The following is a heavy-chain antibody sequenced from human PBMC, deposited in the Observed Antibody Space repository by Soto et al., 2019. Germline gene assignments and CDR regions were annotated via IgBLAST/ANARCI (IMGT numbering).Heavy chain of an antibody. Sequence: GGSLRLSCAASGFTFSSYAMSWVRQAPGKGLEWVSAISGSGGSTYYADSVKGRFTISRDNSKNTLYLQMNSLRAEDTAVYYCAKDRGYSDYYYYYMDVWGKGTTVTVSS. D-gene: IGHD1-1*01. CDR2: ISGSGGST. J-gene: IGHJ6*03. V-gene: IGHV3-23*01. CDR1: GFTFSSYA. CDR3: AKDRGYSDYYYYYMDV.